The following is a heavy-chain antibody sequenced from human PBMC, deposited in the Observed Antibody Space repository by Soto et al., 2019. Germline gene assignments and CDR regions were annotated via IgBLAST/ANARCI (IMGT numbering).Heavy chain of an antibody. CDR1: GGSISSSSYY. D-gene: IGHD2-21*02. J-gene: IGHJ5*02. CDR3: ARRDAYCGGDCYTRSWFDP. CDR2: IYYSGST. V-gene: IGHV4-39*01. Sequence: SETLSLTCTVSGGSISSSSYYWGWIRQPPGKGLEWIGSIYYSGSTYYNPSLKSRVTISVDTSKNQFSLKLSSVTAADTAVYYCARRDAYCGGDCYTRSWFDPWGQGTLVTVSS.